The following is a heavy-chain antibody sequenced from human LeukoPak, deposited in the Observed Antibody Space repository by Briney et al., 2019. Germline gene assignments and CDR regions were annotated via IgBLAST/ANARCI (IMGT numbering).Heavy chain of an antibody. J-gene: IGHJ4*02. CDR1: GFTFRSYV. D-gene: IGHD6-13*01. Sequence: GGSLRLSCAASGFTFRSYVMHWVRQAPGKGLEWVAVISYDGSNKYYADSVKGRFTISRDNSKNTLYLQMNSLRAEDTAVYYCARGAAAAAPLDYWGQGTLGTVSS. V-gene: IGHV3-30-3*01. CDR3: ARGAAAAAPLDY. CDR2: ISYDGSNK.